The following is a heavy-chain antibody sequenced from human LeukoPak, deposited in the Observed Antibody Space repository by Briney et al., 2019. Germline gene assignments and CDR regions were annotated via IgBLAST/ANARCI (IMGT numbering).Heavy chain of an antibody. CDR3: ARASAPYCSGGSCYSGYYYYYMDV. J-gene: IGHJ6*03. CDR1: GYTFTSYE. V-gene: IGHV1-8*01. CDR2: MNPNSGNT. D-gene: IGHD2-15*01. Sequence: ASVKVSCKASGYTFTSYEINWVRQATGQGLEWMGWMNPNSGNTGYAQKFQGRVTMTRNTSISTAYVELSSLRSEDTAVYYCARASAPYCSGGSCYSGYYYYYMDVWGKGTTVTISS.